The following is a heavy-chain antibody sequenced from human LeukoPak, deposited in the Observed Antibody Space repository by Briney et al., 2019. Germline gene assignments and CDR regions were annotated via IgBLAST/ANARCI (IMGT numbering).Heavy chain of an antibody. CDR2: ISYAGSNI. J-gene: IGHJ4*02. Sequence: GGSLRLSCAASGFTFSSFGMHWVRQAPGKGLEWVAVISYAGSNIFYADSVKGRFTISRDNSKKTVYLQMTSLRAEDTAVYYCAEDAYDYDSRCPDYWGQGTLVTVSS. V-gene: IGHV3-30*18. CDR3: AEDAYDYDSRCPDY. D-gene: IGHD3-22*01. CDR1: GFTFSSFG.